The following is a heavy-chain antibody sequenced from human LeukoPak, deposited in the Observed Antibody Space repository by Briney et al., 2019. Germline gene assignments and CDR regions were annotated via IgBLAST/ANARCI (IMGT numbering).Heavy chain of an antibody. CDR1: GFTFSSCA. CDR3: AKYLGKYSYGYSGLDY. CDR2: LSGSGAGT. Sequence: GGSLRLSCAASGFTFSSCAMTWVRQAPGKGLEWVSSLSGSGAGTFYADSVKGRFTISRDNSKNTLSLQMSSLRAEDTAVYFCAKYLGKYSYGYSGLDYWGQGTLVTVSS. V-gene: IGHV3-23*01. D-gene: IGHD5-18*01. J-gene: IGHJ4*02.